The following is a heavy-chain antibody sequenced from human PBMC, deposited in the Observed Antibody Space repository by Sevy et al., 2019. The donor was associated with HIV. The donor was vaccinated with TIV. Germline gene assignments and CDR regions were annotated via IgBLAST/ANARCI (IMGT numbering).Heavy chain of an antibody. CDR1: GFTFSSYG. CDR3: ARDGAGEEDYDDSSGYYSEFDY. J-gene: IGHJ4*02. Sequence: GGCLRLSCAASGFTFSSYGMHWVRQAPGKGLEWVAVIWYDGSNKYYADSVKGRFTISRDNSKNTLYLQMNSLRAEDSAVYYCARDGAGEEDYDDSSGYYSEFDYWGQGTLVTVSS. V-gene: IGHV3-33*01. CDR2: IWYDGSNK. D-gene: IGHD3-22*01.